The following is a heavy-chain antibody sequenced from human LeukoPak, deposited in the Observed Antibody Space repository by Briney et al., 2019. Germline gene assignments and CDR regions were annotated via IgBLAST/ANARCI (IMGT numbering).Heavy chain of an antibody. CDR1: GFTVSSNY. D-gene: IGHD1-26*01. J-gene: IGHJ4*02. Sequence: GGSLRLSCAASGFTVSSNYMSWVRQAPGKGLEWVSVIYSSGSTYYAESVRGRFTISRDNSKNTLYLQMNDLRAEDTAVYYCAKASWAGVTTTYFAYWAQGILVTVSS. V-gene: IGHV3-53*01. CDR3: AKASWAGVTTTYFAY. CDR2: IYSSGST.